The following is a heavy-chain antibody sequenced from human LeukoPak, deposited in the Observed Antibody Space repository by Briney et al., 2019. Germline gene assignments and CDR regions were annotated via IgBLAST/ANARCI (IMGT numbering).Heavy chain of an antibody. J-gene: IGHJ6*03. CDR2: ISSSANTI. Sequence: GGSLRLSCVASGFTFTTYEMNWVRQAPGKGLEWVSYISSSANTIYYADSAKGRFTISRDNAKNSLYLQMNSLRAEDTAVYYCARSTQFYGSGSSYYMDVWGKGTTVTIS. V-gene: IGHV3-48*03. CDR3: ARSTQFYGSGSSYYMDV. CDR1: GFTFTTYE. D-gene: IGHD3-10*01.